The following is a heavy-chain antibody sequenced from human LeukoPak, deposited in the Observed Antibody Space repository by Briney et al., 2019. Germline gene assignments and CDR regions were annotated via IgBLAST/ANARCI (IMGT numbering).Heavy chain of an antibody. CDR1: GGSFSGYY. V-gene: IGHV4-34*01. J-gene: IGHJ6*03. CDR2: INHSGST. Sequence: SETLSLTCAVYGGSFSGYYWSWIRQPPGKGLEWIGEINHSGSTNYNPSLKSRVTISVDTSKNQFSLKLSSVTAADTAVYHCARGYSSSWPLYYYYMDVWGKGTTVTISS. CDR3: ARGYSSSWPLYYYYMDV. D-gene: IGHD6-13*01.